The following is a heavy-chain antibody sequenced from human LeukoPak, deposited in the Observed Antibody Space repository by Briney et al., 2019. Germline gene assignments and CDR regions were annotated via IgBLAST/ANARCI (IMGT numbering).Heavy chain of an antibody. CDR2: IIPIFGTA. V-gene: IGHV1-69*01. Sequence: SVKVSCKAPGGTFSSYAISWVRQAPGQGLEWMGGIIPIFGTANYAQKFQGRVTITADESTSTAYMELSSLRSEDTAVYYCARSYYYGSGSSRFYFDYWGQGTLVTVSS. CDR3: ARSYYYGSGSSRFYFDY. CDR1: GGTFSSYA. J-gene: IGHJ4*02. D-gene: IGHD3-10*01.